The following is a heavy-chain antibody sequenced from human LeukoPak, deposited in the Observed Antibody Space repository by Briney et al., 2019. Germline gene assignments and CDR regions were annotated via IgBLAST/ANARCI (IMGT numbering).Heavy chain of an antibody. CDR2: FYYSGST. J-gene: IGHJ5*02. D-gene: IGHD2-15*01. CDR1: GGSITSSSYY. V-gene: IGHV4-39*07. Sequence: TSETLSLTCTVSGGSITSSSYYWGWIRQPPGKGLEWIGSFYYSGSTYYNPSLKSRVAISVDTSKNQFSLKLSSVTAADTAVYYCARVVPHIVVVVAAIANWFDPWGQGTLVTVSS. CDR3: ARVVPHIVVVVAAIANWFDP.